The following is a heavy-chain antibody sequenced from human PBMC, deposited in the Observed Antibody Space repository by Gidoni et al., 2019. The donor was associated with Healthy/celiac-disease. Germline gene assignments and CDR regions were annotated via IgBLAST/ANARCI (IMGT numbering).Heavy chain of an antibody. D-gene: IGHD6-19*01. CDR3: AAGPYSSGWHIFDY. CDR2: IIPILGIA. CDR1: GGTFRSYA. V-gene: IGHV1-69*04. Sequence: QVQLVQSGAEVKKPGSSVKVSCKASGGTFRSYAISWVRPAPGQGLEWMGRIIPILGIANYAQKLQGRVTITADKSTSTAYMELSSLRSEDTAVYYCAAGPYSSGWHIFDYWGQGTLVTVSS. J-gene: IGHJ4*02.